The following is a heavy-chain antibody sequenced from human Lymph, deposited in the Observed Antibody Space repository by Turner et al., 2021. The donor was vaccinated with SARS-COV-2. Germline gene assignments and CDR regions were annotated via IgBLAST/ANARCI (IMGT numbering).Heavy chain of an antibody. V-gene: IGHV1-8*01. Sequence: QVQLVQSGSELTKPGAAVQLACKAAGYTFGSYDLNWVRQATGQGLEWMGGMTPNRGDTGSAKKFQGRVTMTRKNSISTAYMERSRLRSEDTAVDYWARGGVWGSSWYWGRFDYWGQGTLVTVSS. CDR2: MTPNRGDT. CDR3: ARGGVWGSSWYWGRFDY. J-gene: IGHJ4*02. D-gene: IGHD6-13*01. CDR1: GYTFGSYD.